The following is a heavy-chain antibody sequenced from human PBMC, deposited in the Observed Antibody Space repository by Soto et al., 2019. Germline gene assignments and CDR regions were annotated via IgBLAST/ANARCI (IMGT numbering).Heavy chain of an antibody. V-gene: IGHV4-39*01. CDR2: IYYSGST. CDR1: GGSISSSSYY. CDR3: VSHLDPQQLVRVYYYYGMDV. D-gene: IGHD6-13*01. J-gene: IGHJ6*02. Sequence: PSETLSLTCTVSGGSISSSSYYWGWIRQPPGKGLEWIGGIYYSGSTYYNPSLKSRVTISVDTSKNQFSLKLSSVTAADTAVYYCVSHLDPQQLVRVYYYYGMDVWGQGTTVTVSS.